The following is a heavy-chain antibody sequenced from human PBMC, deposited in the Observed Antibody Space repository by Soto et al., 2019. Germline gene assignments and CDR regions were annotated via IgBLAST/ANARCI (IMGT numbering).Heavy chain of an antibody. V-gene: IGHV3-23*01. CDR3: AKGNDFYYYYYGMDV. J-gene: IGHJ6*02. Sequence: EVQLLESGGGLVQPGGSLRLSCAASGFTFSSYAMSWVRQAPGKGLEWVSAISGSGGSTYYADSVKGRVTISRDNSKNTLYLQMNSLRAEDTAVYYCAKGNDFYYYYYGMDVWGQGTTVTVSS. CDR2: ISGSGGST. D-gene: IGHD1-1*01. CDR1: GFTFSSYA.